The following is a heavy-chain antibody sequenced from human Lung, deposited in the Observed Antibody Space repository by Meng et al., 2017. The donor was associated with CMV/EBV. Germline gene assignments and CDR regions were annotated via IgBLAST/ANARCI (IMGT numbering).Heavy chain of an antibody. CDR2: ILYGGST. D-gene: IGHD3-16*01. CDR3: SRVWGGDNWFDS. Sequence: LXCTVSRGSISSSSHYWGWVRQAPGKGLEWIGSILYGGSTLYNTSLKSRVRISVDVSKNQCSLRLSAMTAAETAVYYCSRVWGGDNWFDSWGQGLLVTVSS. J-gene: IGHJ5*01. CDR1: RGSISSSSHY. V-gene: IGHV4-39*07.